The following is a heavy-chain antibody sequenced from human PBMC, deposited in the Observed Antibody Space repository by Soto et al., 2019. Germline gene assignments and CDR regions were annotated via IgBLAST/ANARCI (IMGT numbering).Heavy chain of an antibody. CDR2: IFTGGST. D-gene: IGHD6-19*01. Sequence: GGSLRLSCAASGFTVSSNYMSWVRQAPGKGLEWVSVIFTGGSTYYADSVKGRFTISRHSSKNTVYLQMNSLRAEDTAVYYCARDRYSSGWLDAFDFRGQGSSVIVSS. CDR3: ARDRYSSGWLDAFDF. V-gene: IGHV3-53*04. J-gene: IGHJ3*01. CDR1: GFTVSSNY.